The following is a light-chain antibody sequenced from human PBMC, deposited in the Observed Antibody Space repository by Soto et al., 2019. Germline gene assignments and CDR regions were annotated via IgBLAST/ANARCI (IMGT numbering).Light chain of an antibody. Sequence: DIQMTQSPSSLSESVGDRVTITCQAGRDISNYLNWYQQKPGKAPKLLIYDASNLETGVPSRFSGSGSGTDFTFTISSLQPEDIATYYCQQYDNLPPLTFGGGTKVEIK. CDR2: DAS. CDR1: RDISNY. CDR3: QQYDNLPPLT. V-gene: IGKV1-33*01. J-gene: IGKJ4*01.